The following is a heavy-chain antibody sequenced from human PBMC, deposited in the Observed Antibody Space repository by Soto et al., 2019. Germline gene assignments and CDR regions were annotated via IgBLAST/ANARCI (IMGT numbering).Heavy chain of an antibody. CDR1: GYTFTSYA. V-gene: IGHV1-3*05. CDR3: ARFKYCACRGSSFDP. D-gene: IGHD2-8*02. J-gene: IGHJ5*02. Sequence: QVQLVQSGAEEKKPGASVKVSCKASGYTFTSYAIHWVRQAPGQGLEWMGWINPGNGNTKYSQKFQGRVIMTRDTTASTAYMEMSGQRAENTAVYYCARFKYCACRGSSFDPWGQGTIVTVSS. CDR2: INPGNGNT.